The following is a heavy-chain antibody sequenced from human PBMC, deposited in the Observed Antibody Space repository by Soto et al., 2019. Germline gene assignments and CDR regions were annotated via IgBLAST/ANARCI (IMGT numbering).Heavy chain of an antibody. CDR1: GFTFSSYG. D-gene: IGHD2-15*01. V-gene: IGHV3-30*03. J-gene: IGHJ5*02. CDR2: ISYDGKNK. CDR3: ARDARGGCSPHNWFDP. Sequence: QVQLVESGGVVVQPGRSLRLSCAASGFTFSSYGMHWFRQAPGKGLEWVTFISYDGKNKYYADSVKGRFTISRDNSKNTLYLQMNSLRAEDTAVYYCARDARGGCSPHNWFDPWGQGTLVTVSS.